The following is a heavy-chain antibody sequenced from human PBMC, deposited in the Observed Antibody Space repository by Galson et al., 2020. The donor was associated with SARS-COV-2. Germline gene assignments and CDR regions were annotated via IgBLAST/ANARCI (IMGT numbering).Heavy chain of an antibody. J-gene: IGHJ6*03. CDR3: ARIRFLEWLSYYYYMDV. V-gene: IGHV3-21*01. CDR2: ISSSSSYI. CDR1: GFTFSSNS. D-gene: IGHD3-3*01. Sequence: GGSLRLSCAASGFTFSSNSMNWVRQAPGKGLEWVSSISSSSSYIYYADSVKGRFTISRDNAKNSLYLQMNSLRAEDTAVYYCARIRFLEWLSYYYYMDVGGKGTTVTVSS.